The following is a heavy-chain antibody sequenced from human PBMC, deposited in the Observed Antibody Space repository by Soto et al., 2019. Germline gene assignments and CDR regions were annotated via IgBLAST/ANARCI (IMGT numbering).Heavy chain of an antibody. CDR3: AKVKLRYYAMDV. Sequence: GSLRLSCAASGFTFSNYWMHWVRQVPGKGLVWVAHINNDGRSTTYADSVKGRFTISRDNAKNTLYLQMNSLRAEDTAVYYCAKVKLRYYAMDVWGQGTTVTVSS. V-gene: IGHV3-74*01. D-gene: IGHD1-20*01. J-gene: IGHJ6*02. CDR2: INNDGRST. CDR1: GFTFSNYW.